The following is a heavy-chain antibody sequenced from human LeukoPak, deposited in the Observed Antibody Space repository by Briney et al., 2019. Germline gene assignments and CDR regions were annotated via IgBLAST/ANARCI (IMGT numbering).Heavy chain of an antibody. J-gene: IGHJ4*02. Sequence: SETLSLTCAVYGESLSKYYWTWIRQSPGKGLEWIGEINHRGSTNLNPSLKSRVTLSVDTSKHQFSLKLTSVTAADAAVCYCASSVGSTDYWGQGTLVTVSS. CDR1: GESLSKYY. CDR3: ASSVGSTDY. CDR2: INHRGST. D-gene: IGHD1-26*01. V-gene: IGHV4-34*01.